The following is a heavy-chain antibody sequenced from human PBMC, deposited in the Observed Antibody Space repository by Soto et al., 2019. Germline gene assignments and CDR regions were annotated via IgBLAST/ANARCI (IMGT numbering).Heavy chain of an antibody. CDR3: ARDRSKLQQYYYDSSGYYSRAFDL. Sequence: QVQLVQSGAEVKKPGSSVKVSCKASGGTFSSYAISWVRQAPGQGLEWMGGIIPIFGTANYAQKFQGRVTITADESTSTAYMELRSLRSEDTAVYYCARDRSKLQQYYYDSSGYYSRAFDLWGQGTMVTVSS. CDR1: GGTFSSYA. D-gene: IGHD3-22*01. J-gene: IGHJ3*01. CDR2: IIPIFGTA. V-gene: IGHV1-69*01.